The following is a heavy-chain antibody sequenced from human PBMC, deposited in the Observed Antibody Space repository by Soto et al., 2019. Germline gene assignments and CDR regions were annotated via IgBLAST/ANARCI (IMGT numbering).Heavy chain of an antibody. V-gene: IGHV1-69*13. CDR2: IIPIFGTA. Sequence: SVKVSCKASGGTFSSYAISWVRQAPGQGLEWMGGIIPIFGTANYAQKFQGRVTITADESTSTAYMGLSSLRSEDTAVYYCARVREGAYYYYYGMDVWGQGTTVTVSS. D-gene: IGHD3-22*01. CDR1: GGTFSSYA. J-gene: IGHJ6*02. CDR3: ARVREGAYYYYYGMDV.